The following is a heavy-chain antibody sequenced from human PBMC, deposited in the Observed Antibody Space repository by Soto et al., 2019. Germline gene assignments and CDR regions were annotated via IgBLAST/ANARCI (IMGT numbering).Heavy chain of an antibody. D-gene: IGHD3-22*01. V-gene: IGHV3-33*01. J-gene: IGHJ4*02. CDR2: IWYDGSNK. CDR1: GFTFRSYG. CDR3: ARDYDSSGYPRYYFDY. Sequence: GSLRLSCAASGFTFRSYGMHWVRQAPGKGLEWVAVIWYDGSNKYYADSVKGRFTISRDNSKNTLYLQMNSLRAEDTAVYYCARDYDSSGYPRYYFDYWGQGTLVTVSS.